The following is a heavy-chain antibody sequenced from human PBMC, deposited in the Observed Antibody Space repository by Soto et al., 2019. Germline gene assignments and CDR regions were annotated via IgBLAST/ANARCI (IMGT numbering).Heavy chain of an antibody. CDR1: GFTFYSYA. V-gene: IGHV3-23*01. D-gene: IGHD1-7*01. CDR3: AKAHSCVELTPFDY. Sequence: EVQLLESGGGLVQPGGSLRLSCAASGFTFYSYAMTWVRQAPGKGLEWVSSISGSGGTTYYADSVKGRFTISRDSSKNTLYLQMNSLRTEDTAVYYCAKAHSCVELTPFDYWGQGSLVTVSS. J-gene: IGHJ4*02. CDR2: ISGSGGTT.